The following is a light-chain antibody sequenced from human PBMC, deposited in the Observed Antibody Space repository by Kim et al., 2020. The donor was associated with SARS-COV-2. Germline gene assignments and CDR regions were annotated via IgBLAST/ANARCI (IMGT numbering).Light chain of an antibody. CDR1: SSNIGSNT. Sequence: QSVLTQPPSVSGTPGQRVTISCSGSSSNIGSNTVNWYQQLAGKAPRLLMYSNNYRPAGVPDRFSGARSGTSASLTISVLQSEDEADYYCSAWDDSLSGWVFGRGTKVTVL. CDR3: SAWDDSLSGWV. J-gene: IGLJ3*02. CDR2: SNN. V-gene: IGLV1-44*01.